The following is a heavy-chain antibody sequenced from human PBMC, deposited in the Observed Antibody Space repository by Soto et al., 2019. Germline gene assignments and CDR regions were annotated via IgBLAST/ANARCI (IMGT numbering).Heavy chain of an antibody. J-gene: IGHJ4*02. Sequence: PSETLSLTSTVFGDSITFCSLYWSCIRQPPGKGLECIANIYYDGNMYDKPSLKSRVAIFLDTSKNQFSLRLNSVTAADTAVYYCARSSIEPRVFMYPFDSWGQGTLGTVSS. D-gene: IGHD6-6*01. CDR3: ARSSIEPRVFMYPFDS. CDR2: IYYDGNM. V-gene: IGHV4-39*01. CDR1: GDSITFCSLY.